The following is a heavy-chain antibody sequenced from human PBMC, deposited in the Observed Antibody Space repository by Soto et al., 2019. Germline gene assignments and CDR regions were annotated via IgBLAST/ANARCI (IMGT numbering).Heavy chain of an antibody. D-gene: IGHD2-2*01. CDR1: GYSLTELS. CDR3: ATVGVVVVPAAPENWFDP. V-gene: IGHV1-24*01. J-gene: IGHJ5*02. Sequence: GASVKLTWEVSGYSLTELSMHWVRQAPGKGLEWMGGFDPEDGETIYAQKFQGRVTMAEDTSTDTAYMELSSLRSEDTAVYYCATVGVVVVPAAPENWFDPWGQGTLVTVSS. CDR2: FDPEDGET.